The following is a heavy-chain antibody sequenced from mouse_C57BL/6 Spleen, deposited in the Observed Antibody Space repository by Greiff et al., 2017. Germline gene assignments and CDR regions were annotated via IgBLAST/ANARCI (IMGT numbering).Heavy chain of an antibody. CDR1: GFTFSDYG. D-gene: IGHD2-3*01. V-gene: IGHV5-17*01. CDR2: ISSCSSTI. J-gene: IGHJ4*01. Sequence: EVQRVESGGGLVKPGGSLKLSCAASGFTFSDYGMHWVRQAPEKGLEWVAYISSCSSTIYYADTVKGRFTISRENAKNTLFLQMTSLRSEDTAMYYCAKVYDGYYEDYAMDYWGQGTSVTVSS. CDR3: AKVYDGYYEDYAMDY.